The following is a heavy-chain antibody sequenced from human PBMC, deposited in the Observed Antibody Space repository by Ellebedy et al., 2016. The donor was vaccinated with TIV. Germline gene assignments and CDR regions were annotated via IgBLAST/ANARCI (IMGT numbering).Heavy chain of an antibody. J-gene: IGHJ4*02. Sequence: PGGSLRLSCAASGFTFSNYWIHWVRKAPGKGLVWLSRINRDGSSANYADSVKGRLSISRDNSKNTLYVQMNSLRAEDTAVYYCARGGRDQWLIDYWGQGTLVAVSS. V-gene: IGHV3-74*01. D-gene: IGHD6-19*01. CDR1: GFTFSNYW. CDR3: ARGGRDQWLIDY. CDR2: INRDGSSA.